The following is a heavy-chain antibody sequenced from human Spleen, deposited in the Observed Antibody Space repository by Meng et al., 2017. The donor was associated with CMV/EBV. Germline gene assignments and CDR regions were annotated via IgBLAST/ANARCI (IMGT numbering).Heavy chain of an antibody. CDR3: ARDGAPYGMDV. Sequence: TLRLSCTVSGGSISSGGYYWSWIRQHPGKGLEWIGYIYYSGSTYYNPSLKSRVTISVDTSKNQFSLKLSSVTAADTAVYYCARDGAPYGMDVWGQGTTVTVSS. D-gene: IGHD3-16*01. J-gene: IGHJ6*02. CDR1: GGSISSGGYY. CDR2: IYYSGST. V-gene: IGHV4-31*03.